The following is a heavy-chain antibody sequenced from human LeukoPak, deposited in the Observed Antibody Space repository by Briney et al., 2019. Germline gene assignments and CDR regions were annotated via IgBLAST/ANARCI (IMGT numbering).Heavy chain of an antibody. CDR1: GFAFSSYG. CDR2: ISGSGGST. V-gene: IGHV3-23*01. D-gene: IGHD1-26*01. CDR3: AKDKWELLGGGFFDY. J-gene: IGHJ4*02. Sequence: GESLRLSCAASGFAFSSYGMSWVRQAPGKGLEWVSAISGSGGSTYYADSVKGRFTISRDNSKNTLYLQMNSLRAEDTAVYYCAKDKWELLGGGFFDYWGQGTLVTVSS.